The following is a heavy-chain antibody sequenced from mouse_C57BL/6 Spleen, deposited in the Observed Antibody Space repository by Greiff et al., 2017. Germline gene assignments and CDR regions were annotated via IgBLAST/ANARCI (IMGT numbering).Heavy chain of an antibody. V-gene: IGHV1-85*01. D-gene: IGHD3-1*01. CDR1: GYTFTSYW. CDR3: ARSGDGYFDY. J-gene: IGHJ2*01. CDR2: IYPRDGST. Sequence: QVQLQQPGAELVKPGASVKMSCKASGYTFTSYWITWVKQRPGQGLEWIGWIYPRDGSTKYNEKFKGKATLTVDTSSSTAYMELHSLTSEDSAVYFCARSGDGYFDYWGQGTTLTVSS.